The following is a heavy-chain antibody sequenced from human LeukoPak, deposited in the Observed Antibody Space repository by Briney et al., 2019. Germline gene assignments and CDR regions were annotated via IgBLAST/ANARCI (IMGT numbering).Heavy chain of an antibody. J-gene: IGHJ4*02. V-gene: IGHV4-34*01. Sequence: ASETLSLTCAVYGVSFSGYYWSWIRQPPGKGLEWIGEINHSGSTNYNPSLKSRVTIPVDTSKNQFSLKLSSVTAADTAVYYCASRDTATGLDWGQGTLVTVSS. CDR2: INHSGST. CDR1: GVSFSGYY. CDR3: ASRDTATGLD. D-gene: IGHD5-18*01.